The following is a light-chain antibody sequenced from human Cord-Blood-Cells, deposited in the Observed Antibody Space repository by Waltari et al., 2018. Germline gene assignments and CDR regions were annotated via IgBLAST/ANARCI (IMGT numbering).Light chain of an antibody. J-gene: IGKJ2*01. CDR2: WAS. Sequence: DIVMTQSPDSLAVSLGERATINCKSSQSVLYSSNNKNYLAWYQQKPGLPPKLLIYWASTRESGVPDRFSGSGSGTDFTLTISSLQAEDVAVYYCQQYYSTPYTFGQGIKLEIK. CDR3: QQYYSTPYT. CDR1: QSVLYSSNNKNY. V-gene: IGKV4-1*01.